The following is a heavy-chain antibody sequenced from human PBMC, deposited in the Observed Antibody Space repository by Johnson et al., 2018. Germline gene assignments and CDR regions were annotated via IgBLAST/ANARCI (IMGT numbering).Heavy chain of an antibody. CDR3: ARATDASTWRLGYMDV. CDR1: GFSFSSHA. J-gene: IGHJ6*03. V-gene: IGHV3-23*04. Sequence: EVRLGETGGGLVQPGGSLRLCCVASGFSFSSHAMTWVRQAPGKGLEWVSVVLPDGYSKYADSVKGRFTISRDNSISTAYLQWSSLKASDTAMYYCARATDASTWRLGYMDVWGKGTTVTVSS. CDR2: VLPDGYS. D-gene: IGHD6-13*01.